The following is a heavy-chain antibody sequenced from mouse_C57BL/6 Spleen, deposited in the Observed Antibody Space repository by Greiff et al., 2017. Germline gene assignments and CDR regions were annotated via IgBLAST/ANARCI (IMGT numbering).Heavy chain of an antibody. CDR2: ISSGGDYI. CDR3: TRASHYGNYDQAFDY. V-gene: IGHV5-9-1*02. CDR1: GFTFSSYA. Sequence: EVKVVESGEGLVKPGGSLKLSCAASGFTFSSYAMSWVRQTPEKRLEWVAYISSGGDYIYYADTVKGRFTISRDNARNTLYLQMSSLKSEDTAMYYCTRASHYGNYDQAFDYWGQGTTLTVSS. J-gene: IGHJ2*01. D-gene: IGHD2-1*01.